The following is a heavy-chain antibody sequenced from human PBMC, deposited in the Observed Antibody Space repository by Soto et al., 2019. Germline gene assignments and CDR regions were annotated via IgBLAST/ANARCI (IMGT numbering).Heavy chain of an antibody. Sequence: EVQLVESGGGLVQPGGSLRLSCAASGFALSGYWMTWVRQAPGKGLEWVASINPDGTLKYYVDSVKGRFTISRDNADNSLFLQMLSLRVEDTAVYYCARWESGDWYLGIWGQGTLVTVS. CDR1: GFALSGYW. D-gene: IGHD2-21*02. CDR3: ARWESGDWYLGI. CDR2: INPDGTLK. V-gene: IGHV3-7*03. J-gene: IGHJ4*02.